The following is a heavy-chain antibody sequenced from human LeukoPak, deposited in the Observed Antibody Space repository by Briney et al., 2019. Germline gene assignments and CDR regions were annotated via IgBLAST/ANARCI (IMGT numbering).Heavy chain of an antibody. CDR1: GYSFTSYW. D-gene: IGHD5-24*01. J-gene: IGHJ6*02. Sequence: GESLKISCKGSGYSFTSYWIGWVRQMPGKGLEWMGIIYPGDSDTRYSPSFQGQVTISADKSISTAYLQWSSLKASDTAMYYCATSGGDGYMGDGMDVWGQGTTVTVSS. CDR3: ATSGGDGYMGDGMDV. CDR2: IYPGDSDT. V-gene: IGHV5-51*01.